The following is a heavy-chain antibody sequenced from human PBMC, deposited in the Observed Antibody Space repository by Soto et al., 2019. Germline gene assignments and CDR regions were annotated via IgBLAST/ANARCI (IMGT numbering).Heavy chain of an antibody. D-gene: IGHD6-19*01. J-gene: IGHJ4*02. CDR2: IYYSGST. CDR3: ARHPAEVDSSGWFSR. Sequence: PSETLSLTCTVSGGSISSSSYYWGWIRQPPGKGLEWIGSIYYSGSTYYNPSLKSRVTISVDTSKNQFSLKLSSVTAADTAVYYCARHPAEVDSSGWFSRWGQGTLVTVSS. CDR1: GGSISSSSYY. V-gene: IGHV4-39*01.